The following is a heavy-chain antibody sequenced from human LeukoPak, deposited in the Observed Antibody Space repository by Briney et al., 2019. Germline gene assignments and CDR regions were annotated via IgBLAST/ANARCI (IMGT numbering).Heavy chain of an antibody. CDR2: IKQDGSEK. D-gene: IGHD3-22*01. CDR1: GFTFSSYW. Sequence: PGGSLRLSCAASGFTFSSYWMSWVRQAPGKGLEWVANIKQDGSEKYYVDSVKGRFTISRDSAKNSLYLQMNSLRAEDTAVYYCARSFNYYDSSGYLYYMDVWGKGTTVTVSS. V-gene: IGHV3-7*01. J-gene: IGHJ6*03. CDR3: ARSFNYYDSSGYLYYMDV.